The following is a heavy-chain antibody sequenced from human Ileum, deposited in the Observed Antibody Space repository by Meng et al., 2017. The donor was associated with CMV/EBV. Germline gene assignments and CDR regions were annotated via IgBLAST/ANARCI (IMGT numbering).Heavy chain of an antibody. Sequence: SETLSLTCTVSGVSINSYYWSWIRQPPGKGLEWIGYIYYSGSTNYNPSLKSRVTISVDTSKNQFSLKLSSVTAADTAVYYCARGPGSRHYFDYWGQGTLVTIAS. J-gene: IGHJ4*02. D-gene: IGHD1-14*01. CDR3: ARGPGSRHYFDY. CDR1: GVSINSYY. V-gene: IGHV4-59*01. CDR2: IYYSGST.